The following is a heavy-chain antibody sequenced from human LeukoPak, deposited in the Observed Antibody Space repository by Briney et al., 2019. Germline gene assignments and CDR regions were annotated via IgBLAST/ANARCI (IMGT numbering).Heavy chain of an antibody. Sequence: PSETLSLTCTVSGGSVSSGSYYWSWIRQPPGKGLEWIGYIYYSGSTNYSPSLKSRVTISVDTSKNQFSLKLSSVTAADTAVYYCARDGGSYYDYWGQGTLVTVSS. V-gene: IGHV4-61*01. CDR3: ARDGGSYYDY. CDR2: IYYSGST. D-gene: IGHD1-26*01. J-gene: IGHJ4*02. CDR1: GGSVSSGSYY.